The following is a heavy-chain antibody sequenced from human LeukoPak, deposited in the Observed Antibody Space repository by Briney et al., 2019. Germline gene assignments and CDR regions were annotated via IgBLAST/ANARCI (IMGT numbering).Heavy chain of an antibody. Sequence: SETLSLTCAVYGGSFSGYYWSWIRQPPGKGLEWIGEINHSGGTNYNPSLKSRVTISVDTSKNQFSLKLSSVTAADTAVYYCARTRVVVVVATINDAFDIWGQGTMVTVSS. D-gene: IGHD2-15*01. J-gene: IGHJ3*02. V-gene: IGHV4-34*01. CDR2: INHSGGT. CDR3: ARTRVVVVVATINDAFDI. CDR1: GGSFSGYY.